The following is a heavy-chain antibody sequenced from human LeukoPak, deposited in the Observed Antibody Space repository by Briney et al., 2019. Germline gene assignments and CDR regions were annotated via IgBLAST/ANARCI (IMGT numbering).Heavy chain of an antibody. J-gene: IGHJ3*02. CDR2: ISYSGGTK. V-gene: IGHV3-23*01. Sequence: GGSLRLSCAASGFTFSSYAMSWVRQAPGKGPEWVSAISYSGGTKYYADSVKGRFTITRDNSKNTLYLQMNSLRAEETAVYYCAKANVKYCSGGSCFDAFDIWGQGTMVTVSS. CDR1: GFTFSSYA. D-gene: IGHD2-15*01. CDR3: AKANVKYCSGGSCFDAFDI.